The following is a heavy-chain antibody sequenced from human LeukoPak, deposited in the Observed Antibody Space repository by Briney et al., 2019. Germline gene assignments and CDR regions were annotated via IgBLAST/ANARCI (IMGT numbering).Heavy chain of an antibody. CDR2: ISAYNGNT. D-gene: IGHD5-18*01. Sequence: ASVKVSCKASGYTFTSYGISWVRQAPGRGLEWMGWISAYNGNTNYAQKLQGRVTMTTDTSTSTAYMELRSLRSDDTAVYYCARDTAMERGPGWFDPWGQGTLVTVSS. CDR3: ARDTAMERGPGWFDP. J-gene: IGHJ5*02. V-gene: IGHV1-18*01. CDR1: GYTFTSYG.